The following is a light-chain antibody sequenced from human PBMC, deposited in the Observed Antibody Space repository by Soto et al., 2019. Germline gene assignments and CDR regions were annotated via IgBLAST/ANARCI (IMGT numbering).Light chain of an antibody. CDR2: MIT. Sequence: DIVLTQTPLSSPVTLGQPASISCRSSQSLVHSDGNTYLTWLQQRPGQPPRLLIYMITNRFSGVPDRFSGSGSGTYFTLKISRVEAEDVGVYYCMQATPSYAVGQGTKLEIK. CDR3: MQATPSYA. CDR1: QSLVHSDGNTY. V-gene: IGKV2-24*01. J-gene: IGKJ2*01.